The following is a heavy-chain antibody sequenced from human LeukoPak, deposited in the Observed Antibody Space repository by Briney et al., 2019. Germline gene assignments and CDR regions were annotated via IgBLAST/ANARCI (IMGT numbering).Heavy chain of an antibody. CDR1: GFTFSSYA. CDR2: ISYDGSNK. Sequence: GRSLRLSCAASGFTFSSYAMHWVRQAPGKGLEWVAVISYDGSNKYYADSVKGRFTISRDNSKNTLYLQMNSLRAEDTAVYYCERGQPNYDFWSGYQYAFDYWGQGTLVTVSS. J-gene: IGHJ4*02. D-gene: IGHD3-3*01. CDR3: ERGQPNYDFWSGYQYAFDY. V-gene: IGHV3-30-3*01.